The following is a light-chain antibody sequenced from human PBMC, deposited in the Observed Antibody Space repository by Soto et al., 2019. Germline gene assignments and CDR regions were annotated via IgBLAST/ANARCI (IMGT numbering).Light chain of an antibody. Sequence: QSVLTQPASVSGSPGQSITISCTGTSRDVGGYNYVSWYQQHPGKAPKLMIYDDSNRPSGFSNRFAGSKSGNTASLTIYGLQAEYEDDYYCGIGVFGGGTTVTVL. J-gene: IGLJ2*01. CDR3: GIGV. CDR1: SRDVGGYNY. CDR2: DDS. V-gene: IGLV2-14*01.